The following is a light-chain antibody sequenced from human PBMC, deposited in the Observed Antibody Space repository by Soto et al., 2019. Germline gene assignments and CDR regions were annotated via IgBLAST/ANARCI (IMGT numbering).Light chain of an antibody. Sequence: QSALTQPASVSGSPGQSITISCSGTNTDVGAYDYVSWYQQHPGKAPKLILYDVINRPSGVSDRFSGSKSGNTASLTISGLQAEDEAEYFCSSYSTFSNLVFGTGTKLTVL. V-gene: IGLV2-14*03. J-gene: IGLJ1*01. CDR2: DVI. CDR3: SSYSTFSNLV. CDR1: NTDVGAYDY.